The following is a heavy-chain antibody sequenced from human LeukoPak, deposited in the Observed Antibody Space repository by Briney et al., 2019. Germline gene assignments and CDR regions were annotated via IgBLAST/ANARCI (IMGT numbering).Heavy chain of an antibody. Sequence: GRSLRLSCAASGFTFSSYGMHWVRQAPGKGLEWVAVISYDGSNKYYADSVKGRFTISRDNSKNTLYLQMNSLRAEDTAVYYCCSSTAIGAFDIWDQGTMVTVSS. J-gene: IGHJ3*02. D-gene: IGHD2-2*01. V-gene: IGHV3-30*03. CDR1: GFTFSSYG. CDR3: CSSTAIGAFDI. CDR2: ISYDGSNK.